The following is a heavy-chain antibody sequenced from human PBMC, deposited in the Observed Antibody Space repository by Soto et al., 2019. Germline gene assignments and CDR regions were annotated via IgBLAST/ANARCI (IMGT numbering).Heavy chain of an antibody. CDR3: TRHAIGVVVPAAIRN. CDR1: GGSIISSSYY. Sequence: PSETLSLTCAFSGGSIISSSYYWDWIRQPPGKGLEWIGTIYYTGTSNYNPSLKSRVTISVDTSKNQFSLNLSSVTAADTAVYYCTRHAIGVVVPAAIRNWGQGSLVTVSS. J-gene: IGHJ4*02. V-gene: IGHV4-39*01. D-gene: IGHD2-15*01. CDR2: IYYTGTS.